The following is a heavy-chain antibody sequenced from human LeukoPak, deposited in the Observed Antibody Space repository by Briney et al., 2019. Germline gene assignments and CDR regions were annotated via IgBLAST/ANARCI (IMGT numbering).Heavy chain of an antibody. CDR3: ARHDIVVVVDK. CDR1: GGSNSSSSYY. CDR2: IYYSGST. J-gene: IGHJ4*02. V-gene: IGHV4-39*01. D-gene: IGHD2-15*01. Sequence: PSETLSLTCTVSGGSNSSSSYYWGWIRQPPGKGLEWIGSIYYSGSTYYNPSLKSRVTISVDTSKNQFSLKLSSVTAADTAVYYCARHDIVVVVDKWGQGTLVTVSS.